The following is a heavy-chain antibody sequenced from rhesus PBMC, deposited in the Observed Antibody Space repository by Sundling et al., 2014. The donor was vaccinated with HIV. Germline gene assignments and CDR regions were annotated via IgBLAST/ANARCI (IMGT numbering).Heavy chain of an antibody. CDR2: ISGTSPKT. CDR3: ESYHLSRLDSFDV. CDR1: GDSINGDYR. D-gene: IGHD1-38*01. J-gene: IGHJ5-1*01. V-gene: IGHV4S10*01. Sequence: QVQLQESGPGVVKPSETLSLTCAVSGDSINGDYRWNWLRQTPGKGLEWIGYISGTSPKTNYNPSLTSRVTISKETSKNQISLKLDSVTAADTTVYYCESYHLSRLDSFDVWGPGVLVTVSS.